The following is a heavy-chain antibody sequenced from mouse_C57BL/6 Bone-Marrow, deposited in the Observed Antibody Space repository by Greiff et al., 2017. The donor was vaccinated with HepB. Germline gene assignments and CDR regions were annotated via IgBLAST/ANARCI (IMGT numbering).Heavy chain of an antibody. CDR3: ARDTVFHYGSRAMDY. Sequence: EVMLVESGGGLVKPGGSLKLSCAASGFTFSSYAMSWVRQTPEKRLEWVATISDGGSYTYYPDNVKGRFTISRDNAKNNLYLQMSHLKSEDTAMYYCARDTVFHYGSRAMDYWGQGTSVTVSS. D-gene: IGHD1-1*01. J-gene: IGHJ4*01. V-gene: IGHV5-4*01. CDR2: ISDGGSYT. CDR1: GFTFSSYA.